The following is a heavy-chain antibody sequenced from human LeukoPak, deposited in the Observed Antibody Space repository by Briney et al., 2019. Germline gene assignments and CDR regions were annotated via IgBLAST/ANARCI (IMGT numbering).Heavy chain of an antibody. Sequence: GGSLRLSCAASGFIFSNYAIHWVRQAPGKGLEWVAVMSHDGNTKYYADSVKGRFTISRDNSKNTLYLQMNSLRAEDTAVYYCARVRWELRYFDYWGQGTLVTVSS. CDR2: MSHDGNTK. CDR1: GFIFSNYA. V-gene: IGHV3-30-3*01. CDR3: ARVRWELRYFDY. J-gene: IGHJ4*02. D-gene: IGHD1-26*01.